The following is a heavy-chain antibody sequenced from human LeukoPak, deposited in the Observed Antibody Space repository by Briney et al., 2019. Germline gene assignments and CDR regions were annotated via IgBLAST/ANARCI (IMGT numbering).Heavy chain of an antibody. CDR2: ISYSGST. CDR3: ARTYCRGGSCHFDY. CDR1: GGSISSYY. J-gene: IGHJ4*02. D-gene: IGHD2-15*01. Sequence: PSETLSLTCTVSGGSISSYYWSWIPQPPGKGLEWIGYISYSGSTDSNPSLKSRVTISVDTSKNQISLKLSSVTAADTAVYYCARTYCRGGSCHFDYWGQGTLVTVSS. V-gene: IGHV4-59*08.